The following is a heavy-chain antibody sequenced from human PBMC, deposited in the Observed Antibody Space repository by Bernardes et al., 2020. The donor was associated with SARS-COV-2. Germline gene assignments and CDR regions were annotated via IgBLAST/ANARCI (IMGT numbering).Heavy chain of an antibody. D-gene: IGHD2-8*01. V-gene: IGHV1-69*04. CDR3: ARASPANCTNGVCYSFDY. CDR1: GGTFSSYA. CDR2: IIPILGIA. J-gene: IGHJ4*02. Sequence: SVKVSCKASGGTFSSYAISWVRQAPGQGLEWMGRIIPILGIANYAQKFQGRVTITADKSTSTAYMELSSLRSEDTAVYYCARASPANCTNGVCYSFDYWGQGTLVTVSS.